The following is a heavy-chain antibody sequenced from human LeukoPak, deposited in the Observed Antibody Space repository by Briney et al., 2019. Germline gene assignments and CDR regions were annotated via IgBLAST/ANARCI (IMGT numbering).Heavy chain of an antibody. J-gene: IGHJ6*03. CDR3: AKERGPGRTNYYYYMDV. Sequence: GGSLRLSCAASGFTFSSYGMHWVRQAPGKGLEWVAFIRYDGSNKYYADSVKGRFTTSRDNSKNTLYLQMNSLRAEDTAVYYCAKERGPGRTNYYYYMDVWGKGTTVTISS. V-gene: IGHV3-30*02. CDR1: GFTFSSYG. CDR2: IRYDGSNK. D-gene: IGHD2-15*01.